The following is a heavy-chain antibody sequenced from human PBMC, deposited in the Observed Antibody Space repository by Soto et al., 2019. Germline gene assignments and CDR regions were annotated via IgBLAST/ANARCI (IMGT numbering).Heavy chain of an antibody. CDR2: INPSGGST. V-gene: IGHV1-46*01. D-gene: IGHD2-2*01. CDR1: GYTFTSYY. Sequence: SVKVSCTASGYTFTSYYMHWVRQAPGQGLEWMGIINPSGGSTSYAQKFQGRVTMTRDTSTSTVYMALSSLRSEDTAVYYCARGDCSSTSCHPISYYYYYGMDFCGQGSTGTVSS. CDR3: ARGDCSSTSCHPISYYYYYGMDF. J-gene: IGHJ6*02.